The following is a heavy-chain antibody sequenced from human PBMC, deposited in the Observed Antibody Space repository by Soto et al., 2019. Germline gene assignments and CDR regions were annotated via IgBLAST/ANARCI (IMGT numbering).Heavy chain of an antibody. CDR2: IYWDDDK. V-gene: IGHV2-5*02. CDR3: AHRRAWAAGNWFDP. CDR1: GFSLSTSGVG. J-gene: IGHJ5*02. D-gene: IGHD6-13*01. Sequence: SGPTLVKPTQTLTLTCTFSGFSLSTSGVGVAWIRQPPGKALEWLALIYWDDDKRYSPSLKSRLTITKDTSKNQVVLTMTNMDPVDTATYYCAHRRAWAAGNWFDPWGQGTLVTVSS.